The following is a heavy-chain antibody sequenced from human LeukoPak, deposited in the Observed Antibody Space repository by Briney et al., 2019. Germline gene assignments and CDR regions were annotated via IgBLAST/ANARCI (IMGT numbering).Heavy chain of an antibody. CDR2: FDPEDGET. J-gene: IGHJ4*02. D-gene: IGHD3-22*01. CDR1: GYSLTELS. Sequence: SVKVSCKVSGYSLTELSMQWVRQAPGKGLEWMGGFDPEDGETIYAEKFQGRVTMTEDTSTDTAYMELSSLRSEDTAVYYCAADRADFDSSGYALDYWGQGTLVTVSS. V-gene: IGHV1-24*01. CDR3: AADRADFDSSGYALDY.